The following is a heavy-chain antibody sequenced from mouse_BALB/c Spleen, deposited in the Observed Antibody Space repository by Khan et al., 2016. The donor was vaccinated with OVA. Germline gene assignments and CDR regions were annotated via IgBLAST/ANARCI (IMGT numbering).Heavy chain of an antibody. CDR2: ISNSGSA. CDR1: GYSITRDYA. J-gene: IGHJ4*01. Sequence: EVQLQESGPGLVKPSQSLSLTCTVTGYSITRDYAWNWLRQFPGNKLEWMGYISNSGSASYNPSHKRRTSTTRDTSKNQFFLQLDSVTTEDTATYYCASELGRYYAMDYWGQGTSVTVSS. V-gene: IGHV3-2*02. CDR3: ASELGRYYAMDY. D-gene: IGHD4-1*01.